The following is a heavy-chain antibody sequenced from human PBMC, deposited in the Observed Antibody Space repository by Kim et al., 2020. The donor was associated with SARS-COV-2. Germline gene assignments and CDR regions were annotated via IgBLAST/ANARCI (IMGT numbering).Heavy chain of an antibody. CDR1: GYSFTSYW. CDR2: IYPGDSDT. Sequence: GESLKISCKGSGYSFTSYWIGWVRQMPGKGLEWMGIIYPGDSDTRYSPSFQGQVTISADKSIRTAYLQWSSLKASDTARYYCARHVDCGGDCYGMDVWGQGTTVTVSS. D-gene: IGHD2-21*02. V-gene: IGHV5-51*01. J-gene: IGHJ6*02. CDR3: ARHVDCGGDCYGMDV.